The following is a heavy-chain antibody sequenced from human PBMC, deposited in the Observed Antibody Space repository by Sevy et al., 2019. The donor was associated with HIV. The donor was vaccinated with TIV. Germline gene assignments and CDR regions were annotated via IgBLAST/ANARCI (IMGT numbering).Heavy chain of an antibody. J-gene: IGHJ5*02. CDR3: ARVTGPFGWFDP. Sequence: SETLSLTCSVSGGSITNPDYNWSWIRQPPGKGLEWIGYIYYSGNTYYSPSLKSRVLLSIDTSKNQFSLSVNSVTSADTAVYYCARVTGPFGWFDPWGQGTLVTVSS. CDR1: GGSITNPDYN. CDR2: IYYSGNT. V-gene: IGHV4-30-4*01. D-gene: IGHD3-9*01.